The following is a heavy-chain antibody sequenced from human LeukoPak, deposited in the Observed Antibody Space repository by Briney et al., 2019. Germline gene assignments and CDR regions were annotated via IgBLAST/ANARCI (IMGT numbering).Heavy chain of an antibody. D-gene: IGHD1-26*01. V-gene: IGHV4-59*08. J-gene: IGHJ4*02. CDR3: ARQVGGSRFPD. CDR1: GGSMRNYY. Sequence: SETLSLTCIVSGGSMRNYYWTWIRQTPGKGLEWIGYVYHTGSTSYNPSIKSRVTISLDTSKNQFSLRLSSVAAADTAVYYCARQVGGSRFPDWGQGTLVTVSS. CDR2: VYHTGST.